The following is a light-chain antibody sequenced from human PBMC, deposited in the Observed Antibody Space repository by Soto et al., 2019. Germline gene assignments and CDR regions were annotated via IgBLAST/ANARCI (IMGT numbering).Light chain of an antibody. CDR1: NSNIGGNT. CDR3: ATWDDSLNAAV. V-gene: IGLV1-44*01. J-gene: IGLJ1*01. CDR2: SND. Sequence: QSVLAQTPSASGTPGQRVTISCSGSNSNIGGNTVNWYQQLPGAAPKLLMYSNDQRPSGVPDRFSGSKFGTTASLAISGLQSEDEADYHCATWDDSLNAAVFGAGTKVTVL.